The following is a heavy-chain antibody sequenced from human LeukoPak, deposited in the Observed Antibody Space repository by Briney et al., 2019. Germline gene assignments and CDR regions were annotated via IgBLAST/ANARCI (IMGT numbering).Heavy chain of an antibody. CDR1: GGPISSHY. V-gene: IGHV4-59*11. Sequence: SETLSLTCTVSGGPISSHYWTWVRQSPVKGLEWIGDISNSGSTSYNPSLKSRVTISIDTSKNQFSLKLSSVTAADTAVYYCGRDALVGYFSYYYMDVWGKGTTVTVSS. J-gene: IGHJ6*03. CDR3: GRDALVGYFSYYYMDV. D-gene: IGHD2-15*01. CDR2: ISNSGST.